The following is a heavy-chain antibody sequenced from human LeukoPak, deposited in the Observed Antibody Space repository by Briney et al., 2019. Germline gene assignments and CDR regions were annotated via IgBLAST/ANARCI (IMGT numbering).Heavy chain of an antibody. CDR1: GFTVSNNY. D-gene: IGHD6-13*01. V-gene: IGHV3-66*01. CDR2: IYNGGTT. Sequence: GGSLRLSCTASGFTVSNNYMNWVRQAPGKGLEWVALIYNGGTTNYADSVKGRFTISRDNSKNTLYLQMTNVRVEDTAVYYCARDPPGIASSVSGGWGQGTLVTVSS. CDR3: ARDPPGIASSVSGG. J-gene: IGHJ4*02.